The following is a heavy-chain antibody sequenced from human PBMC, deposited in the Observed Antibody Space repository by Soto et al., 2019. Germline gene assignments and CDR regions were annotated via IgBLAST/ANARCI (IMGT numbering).Heavy chain of an antibody. D-gene: IGHD2-2*01. CDR1: GGTFSSYA. J-gene: IGHJ6*02. Sequence: AAVKVSCKASGGTFSSYAISWVRQSPGNGLEWMGGIIPILGRANYAQKFQGRGAITADKSPSTAYMELSSLRSEDTAVYYCARDECSSTSCDHYGMDVWGQGTTVTVSS. V-gene: IGHV1-69*06. CDR2: IIPILGRA. CDR3: ARDECSSTSCDHYGMDV.